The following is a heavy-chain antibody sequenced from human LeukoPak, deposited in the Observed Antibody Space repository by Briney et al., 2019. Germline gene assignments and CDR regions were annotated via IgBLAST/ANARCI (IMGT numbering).Heavy chain of an antibody. J-gene: IGHJ4*02. CDR2: IYLDGSRA. V-gene: IGHV3-7*03. Sequence: GGSLRLSCAVSGFTFSNYWMSWARQSPGKGLEWVANIYLDGSRAYYVDSVKGRFTISRDNAKNSLFLQMNSLRAEDTAVYYCAKDRYSSGWYDYFDYWGQGTLVTVSS. D-gene: IGHD6-19*01. CDR1: GFTFSNYW. CDR3: AKDRYSSGWYDYFDY.